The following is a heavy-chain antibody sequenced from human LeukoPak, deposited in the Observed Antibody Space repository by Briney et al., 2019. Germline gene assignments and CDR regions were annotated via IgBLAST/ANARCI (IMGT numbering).Heavy chain of an antibody. V-gene: IGHV1-69*06. CDR3: ARGRVYSYGYEFYYYYYMDV. CDR2: IIPIFGTA. CDR1: GGTFSSYA. D-gene: IGHD5-18*01. J-gene: IGHJ6*03. Sequence: GASVKVSCKASGGTFSSYAISWVRQAPGQGLEWMGGIIPIFGTANYAQKFQGRVTITADKSTSTAYMELSSLRSEDTAVYYCARGRVYSYGYEFYYYYYMDVWGKGPRSPSP.